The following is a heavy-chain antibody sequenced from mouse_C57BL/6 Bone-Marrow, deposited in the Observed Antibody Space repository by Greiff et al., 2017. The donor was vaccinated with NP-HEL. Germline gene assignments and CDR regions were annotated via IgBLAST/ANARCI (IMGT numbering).Heavy chain of an antibody. D-gene: IGHD4-1*01. CDR3: ARRDWQYFDY. J-gene: IGHJ2*01. CDR1: GFTFSSYG. CDR2: ISSGGSYT. Sequence: EVQLVESGGDLVKPGGSLKLSCAASGFTFSSYGMSWVRQTPDKRLEWVATISSGGSYTYYPDSVKGRFTISRDNAKNTLYLQMSSLKSEDTARYYCARRDWQYFDYWGQGTTLTVSS. V-gene: IGHV5-6*01.